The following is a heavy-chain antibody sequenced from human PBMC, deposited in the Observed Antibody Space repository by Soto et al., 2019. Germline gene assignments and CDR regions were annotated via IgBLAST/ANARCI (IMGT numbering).Heavy chain of an antibody. D-gene: IGHD3-3*01. V-gene: IGHV4-30-4*01. CDR1: GGSISRGDYY. J-gene: IGHJ6*02. CDR3: ARDRGRTYYDFWSGPLYYYYVMDV. CDR2: IYYSGST. Sequence: RSLTCTVSGGSISRGDYYWSWIRQPPGKGLEWIGYIYYSGSTYYNPSLKRRVTISVDTSKNQFSLKLSSVTAADTAVYYCARDRGRTYYDFWSGPLYYYYVMDVWAQATTVTVSS.